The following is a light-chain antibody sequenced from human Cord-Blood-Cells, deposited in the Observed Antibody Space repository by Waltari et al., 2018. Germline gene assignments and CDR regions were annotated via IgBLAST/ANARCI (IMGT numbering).Light chain of an antibody. J-gene: IGLJ1*01. CDR2: EGS. V-gene: IGLV2-23*01. CDR3: CSYAGSSTYV. CDR1: SSDVGSYNL. Sequence: QSALTQPASVSGSPGQSITISWTGTSSDVGSYNLFSWYQQHPGKAPKPMIYEGSKRPSGVSNRFSGSKSGNTASLTISGLQAEDEADYYCCSYAGSSTYVFGTGTKVTVL.